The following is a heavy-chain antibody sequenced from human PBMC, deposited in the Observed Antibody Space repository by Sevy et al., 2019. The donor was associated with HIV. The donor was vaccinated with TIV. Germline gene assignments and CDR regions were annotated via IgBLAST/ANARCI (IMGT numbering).Heavy chain of an antibody. CDR2: INHSGST. V-gene: IGHV4-34*01. Sequence: SETLSLTCAVYGGSFSGYSWNWIRQPPGKGLEWIGEINHSGSTNYNPSLKSRVTISVDTSKNQFSLKLSSVTAADTAVYYCARGPIYESSGYYLDYXGQGTLVTVSS. CDR3: ARGPIYESSGYYLDY. J-gene: IGHJ4*02. CDR1: GGSFSGYS. D-gene: IGHD3-22*01.